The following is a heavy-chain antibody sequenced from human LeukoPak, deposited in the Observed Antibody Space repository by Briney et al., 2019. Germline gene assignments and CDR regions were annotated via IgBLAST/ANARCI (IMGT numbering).Heavy chain of an antibody. J-gene: IGHJ5*02. CDR3: ARGYSSSWYWFDP. V-gene: IGHV4-59*01. CDR1: GGSISSYY. Sequence: SETLSLTCTVSGGSISSYYWSRIRQPPGKGLEWIGYIYYSGSTNYNPSLKSRVTISVDTSKNQFSLKLSSVTAADTAVYYCARGYSSSWYWFDPWGQGTLVTVSS. D-gene: IGHD6-13*01. CDR2: IYYSGST.